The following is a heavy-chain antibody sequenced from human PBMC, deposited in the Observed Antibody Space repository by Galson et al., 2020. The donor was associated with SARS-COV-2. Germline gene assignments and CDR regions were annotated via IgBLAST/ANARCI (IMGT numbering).Heavy chain of an antibody. CDR2: AYSSGNT. CDR1: GGSIKSINHY. D-gene: IGHD6-13*01. V-gene: IGHV4-39*07. CDR3: AGDSQITWYFY. Sequence: SETLSLTCTVSGGSIKSINHYWGWIRQPPGKALEWLRSAYSSGNTYYNPSLKRRVTISVDTSKNQLSLKLTSVTAADTAVYYCAGDSQITWYFYWGQGTLVTVSS. J-gene: IGHJ4*02.